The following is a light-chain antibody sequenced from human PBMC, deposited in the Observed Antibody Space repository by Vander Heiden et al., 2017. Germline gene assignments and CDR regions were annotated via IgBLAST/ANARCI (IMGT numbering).Light chain of an antibody. V-gene: IGLV1-47*01. CDR1: SSNIGTHY. J-gene: IGLJ3*02. CDR2: RNN. Sequence: QSVLTQPPSASGTPGQRVTISCSGSSSNIGTHYVYWYQQLPGTAPKLLSYRNNQRPSGVPDRFSGSKSGTSASLAISGLRSEDEAYYYCAAWDVSLSGHWVFGGGTKLTVL. CDR3: AAWDVSLSGHWV.